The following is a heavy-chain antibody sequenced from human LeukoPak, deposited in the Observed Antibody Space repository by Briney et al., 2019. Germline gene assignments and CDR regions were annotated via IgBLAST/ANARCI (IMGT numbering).Heavy chain of an antibody. CDR3: AERGITMIGGV. J-gene: IGHJ6*04. CDR1: GFTFSSYA. V-gene: IGHV3-30*04. Sequence: PGRSLRLSCAASGFTFSSYAMHWLRQAPGKGLEGVAVISYDGSNKYYADSVKGRFTISRDNSKNTLYLQMNSLRAEDTAVYYCAERGITMIGGVWGKGTMVTISS. CDR2: ISYDGSNK. D-gene: IGHD3-10*02.